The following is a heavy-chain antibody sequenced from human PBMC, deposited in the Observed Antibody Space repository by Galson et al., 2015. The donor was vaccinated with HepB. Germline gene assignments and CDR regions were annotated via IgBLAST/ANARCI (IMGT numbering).Heavy chain of an antibody. CDR3: ARDPSRYYDFWSGQYYFDY. Sequence: SLRLSCAASGFTFSSYAMHWVRQAPGKGPEWVAVISYDGSNKYYADSVKGRFTISRDNSKNTLYLQMNSLRAEDTAVYYCARDPSRYYDFWSGQYYFDYWGQGTLVTVSS. J-gene: IGHJ4*02. CDR2: ISYDGSNK. V-gene: IGHV3-30-3*01. D-gene: IGHD3-3*01. CDR1: GFTFSSYA.